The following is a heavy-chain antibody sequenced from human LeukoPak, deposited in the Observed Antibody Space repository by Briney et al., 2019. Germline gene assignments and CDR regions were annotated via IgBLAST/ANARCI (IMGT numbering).Heavy chain of an antibody. J-gene: IGHJ3*02. CDR1: GGSISSYY. D-gene: IGHD2-8*01. V-gene: IGHV4-59*01. CDR2: IYYSGST. CDR3: ARGYCTNGVCHPGTTDAFDI. Sequence: PSETLSLTCTVSGGSISSYYWSWIRQPPGKGLEWIGYIYYSGSTNYNPSLKSRVTISVDTSKNQFSLKPSSVTAADTAVYYCARGYCTNGVCHPGTTDAFDIWGQGTMVTVSS.